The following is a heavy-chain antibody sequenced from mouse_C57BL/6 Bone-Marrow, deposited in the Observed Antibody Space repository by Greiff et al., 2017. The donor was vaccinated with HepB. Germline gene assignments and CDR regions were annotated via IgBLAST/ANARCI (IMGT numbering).Heavy chain of an antibody. CDR2: INPNNGGT. D-gene: IGHD2-1*01. Sequence: VQLQQSGPELVKPGASVKIPCKASGYTFTDYNMDWVKQSHGKSLEWIGDINPNNGGTIYNQKFKGKATLTVDKSSSTAYMELRSLTSEDTAVYYCARDATTMVPLAMDYWGQGTSVTVSS. V-gene: IGHV1-18*01. J-gene: IGHJ4*01. CDR1: GYTFTDYN. CDR3: ARDATTMVPLAMDY.